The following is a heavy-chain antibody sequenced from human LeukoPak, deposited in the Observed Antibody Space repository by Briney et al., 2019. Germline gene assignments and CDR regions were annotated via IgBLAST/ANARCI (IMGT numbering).Heavy chain of an antibody. CDR1: GGSISSYY. J-gene: IGHJ5*02. V-gene: IGHV4-59*08. D-gene: IGHD4-17*01. Sequence: SETLSLTCTVSGGSISSYYWSWIRQPPGKGLEWIGYIYYSGSTNYNPSLKSRVTISVDTSKNQFSLKLSSVTVADTAVYYCARSYGPANWFDPWGQGTLVTVSS. CDR3: ARSYGPANWFDP. CDR2: IYYSGST.